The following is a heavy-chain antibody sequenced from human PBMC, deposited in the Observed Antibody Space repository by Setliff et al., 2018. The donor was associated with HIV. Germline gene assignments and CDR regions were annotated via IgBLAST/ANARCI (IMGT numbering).Heavy chain of an antibody. CDR1: GYSISSGYY. CDR2: VYNPERI. V-gene: IGHV4-38-2*02. J-gene: IGHJ4*02. Sequence: SETLSLTCTVSGYSISSGYYWGWSRQTPGKGLEWIGTVYNPERISYNPSLRSRVTISVDTSQNQFSLRLSSVTAADTAVYYCARAGGAHAAAGTADYWGQGTLVTVSS. CDR3: ARAGGAHAAAGTADY. D-gene: IGHD6-13*01.